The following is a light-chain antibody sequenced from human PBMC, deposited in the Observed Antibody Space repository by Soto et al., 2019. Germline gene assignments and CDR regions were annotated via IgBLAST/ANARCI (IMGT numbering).Light chain of an antibody. CDR1: QSISSY. CDR3: QQSYSTPLT. CDR2: AAS. J-gene: IGKJ4*01. V-gene: IGKV1-39*01. Sequence: DIQMTQSPSSLSASVGDRVTITCRASQSISSYLNWYQQXXXXAPKLLIYAASSLQSGVPSRFSGSGSGTDFTLTISSLQPEDFATYYCQQSYSTPLTFGGGTKVEIK.